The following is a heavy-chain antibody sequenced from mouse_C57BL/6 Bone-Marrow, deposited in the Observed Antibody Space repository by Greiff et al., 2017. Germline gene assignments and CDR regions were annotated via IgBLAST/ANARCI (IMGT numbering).Heavy chain of an antibody. CDR1: GFSLTSYG. V-gene: IGHV2-2*01. CDR3: ARGGLRRFAY. J-gene: IGHJ3*01. CDR2: IWSGGST. Sequence: VKLMESGPGLVQPSQSLSITCTVSGFSLTSYGVHWVRQSPGQGLEWLGVIWSGGSTDYNAAFISRLSISKDNSKSQVFFKMNSRQADDAAIYYCARGGLRRFAYWGQGTLVTVSA. D-gene: IGHD2-4*01.